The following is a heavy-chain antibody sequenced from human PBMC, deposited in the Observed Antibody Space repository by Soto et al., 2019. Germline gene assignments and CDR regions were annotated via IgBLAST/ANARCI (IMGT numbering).Heavy chain of an antibody. CDR3: AGREGYYGRDV. Sequence: EVQLLKSGGGLVQPGGSLRLSCAASGFTFSSYAMSWVRQAPGKGLEWGSAISGSGGSAYYADSVKGRFTISRDNSKYSVYLQINSLRAEDTAVYYFAGREGYYGRDVWGQGTTVTVSS. V-gene: IGHV3-23*01. CDR1: GFTFSSYA. J-gene: IGHJ6*02. CDR2: ISGSGGSA. D-gene: IGHD1-26*01.